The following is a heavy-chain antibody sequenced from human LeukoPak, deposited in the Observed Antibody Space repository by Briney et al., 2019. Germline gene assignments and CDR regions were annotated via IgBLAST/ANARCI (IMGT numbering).Heavy chain of an antibody. CDR3: AREISRTGAFDI. V-gene: IGHV3-53*05. CDR1: GFTVSSNY. CDR2: IYSGGST. J-gene: IGHJ3*02. Sequence: GGSLRLPCAASGFTVSSNYMSWVCQAPGKGLEWVSVIYSGGSTYYADSVKGRFTISRDNSKNTLYLQMNSLRAEDTAVYYCAREISRTGAFDIWGQGTMVTVSS. D-gene: IGHD3-3*02.